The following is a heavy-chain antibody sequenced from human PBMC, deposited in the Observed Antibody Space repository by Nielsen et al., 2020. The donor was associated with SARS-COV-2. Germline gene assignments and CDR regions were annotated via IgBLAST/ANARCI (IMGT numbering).Heavy chain of an antibody. Sequence: GESLKISCAAPGFSLINYEMNWVRQAPGKGLEWLSYTSTHESTIYYADSVKGRFMISRDNSKNTLYLQMNSLRAEDTAVYYCATVGEYSSTFDYWGQGTLVTVSS. D-gene: IGHD6-6*01. CDR1: GFSLINYE. CDR3: ATVGEYSSTFDY. J-gene: IGHJ4*02. CDR2: TSTHESTI. V-gene: IGHV3-48*01.